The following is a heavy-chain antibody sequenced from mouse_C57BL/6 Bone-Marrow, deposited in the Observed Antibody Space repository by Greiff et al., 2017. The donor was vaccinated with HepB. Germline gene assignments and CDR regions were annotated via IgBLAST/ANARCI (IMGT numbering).Heavy chain of an antibody. CDR2: IDHENGDT. D-gene: IGHD1-1*01. Sequence: VQLQQSGAELVRPGASVKLSCTASGFNIKDDYMHWVKQRPEQGLEWIGWIDHENGDTESASKLQGKATITADTFSNTAYLQLSNLTSEDTAVYDCNTRVDAMDYGGQGTSVTGSS. CDR1: GFNIKDDY. V-gene: IGHV14-4*01. J-gene: IGHJ4*01. CDR3: NTRVDAMDY.